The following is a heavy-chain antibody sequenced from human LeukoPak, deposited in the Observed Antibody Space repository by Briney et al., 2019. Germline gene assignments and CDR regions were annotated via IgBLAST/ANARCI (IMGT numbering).Heavy chain of an antibody. D-gene: IGHD3-22*01. CDR2: IYHSGST. CDR1: GYSISSGYH. CDR3: ARVVQSTDSSGFYLPEYFQH. V-gene: IGHV4-38-2*02. Sequence: SETLSLTCTVSGYSISSGYHWGWIRQPPGKGREWIGSIYHSGSTYYNPSLKSRVTISVDTSKNQFSLKLRSVTAADTAVYYCARVVQSTDSSGFYLPEYFQHWGQGTLVTVSS. J-gene: IGHJ1*01.